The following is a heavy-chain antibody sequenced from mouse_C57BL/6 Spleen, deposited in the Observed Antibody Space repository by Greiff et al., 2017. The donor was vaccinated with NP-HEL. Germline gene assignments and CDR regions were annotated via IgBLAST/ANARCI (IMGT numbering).Heavy chain of an antibody. Sequence: VQLQQSGAELVRPGASVKLSCTASGFTFKDDYMHWVKQRPEQGLEWIGWIDPENGDTEYASKFQGTATITADTSSNTAYLQISSLTAEDTAVYYCTTTEVVATRFAYWGQGTLVTVSA. CDR3: TTTEVVATRFAY. V-gene: IGHV14-4*01. CDR1: GFTFKDDY. CDR2: IDPENGDT. J-gene: IGHJ3*01. D-gene: IGHD1-1*01.